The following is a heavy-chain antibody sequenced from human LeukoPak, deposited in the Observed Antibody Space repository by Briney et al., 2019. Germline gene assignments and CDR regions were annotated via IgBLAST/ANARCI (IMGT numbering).Heavy chain of an antibody. CDR1: GFTFSSYS. D-gene: IGHD3-22*01. J-gene: IGHJ4*02. V-gene: IGHV3-48*01. CDR3: ARSTYYYDSSGYYYGSYFDY. CDR2: ISSSSSTI. Sequence: GGSPRLSCAASGFTFSSYSMNWVRQAPGKVLEWVSYISSSSSTIYYADSVKGRFTISRDNAKNSLYLQMNSLRAEDTAVYYCARSTYYYDSSGYYYGSYFDYWGQGTLVTVSS.